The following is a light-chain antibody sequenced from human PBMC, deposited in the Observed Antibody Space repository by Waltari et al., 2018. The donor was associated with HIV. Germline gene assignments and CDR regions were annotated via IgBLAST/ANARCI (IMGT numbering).Light chain of an antibody. Sequence: QSVLTQPPSVSAAPGQKVTISCSGSSPNIGSNRVFWYQQLPGTAPKLLIYDNPNRPSGCPDRFSGSKSGTLATLGITGLQTGDEADYYCGTWDSSLSAVLFGGGTKLTVL. CDR1: SPNIGSNR. CDR2: DNP. V-gene: IGLV1-51*01. CDR3: GTWDSSLSAVL. J-gene: IGLJ2*01.